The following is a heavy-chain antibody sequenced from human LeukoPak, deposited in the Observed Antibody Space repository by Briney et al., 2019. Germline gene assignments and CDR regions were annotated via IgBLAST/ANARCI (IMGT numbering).Heavy chain of an antibody. V-gene: IGHV3-15*01. CDR1: GYTFNNAW. CDR2: IKSKNVGGTT. Sequence: PGGSLRLSCAASGYTFNNAWMNWVRQAPGKGLEWVGRIKSKNVGGTTDYAAPVKGRFTISRDDSKNTVYLQMNSLKIEDTAVYYCTSHAAFDPWGQGTLVTVSS. J-gene: IGHJ5*02. CDR3: TSHAAFDP.